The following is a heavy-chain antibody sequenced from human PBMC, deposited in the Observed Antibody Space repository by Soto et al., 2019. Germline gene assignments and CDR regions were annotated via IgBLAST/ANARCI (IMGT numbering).Heavy chain of an antibody. J-gene: IGHJ3*02. CDR3: ARDSDPIVVMVAATPDAFDI. D-gene: IGHD2-15*01. Sequence: GASVKVSCKASGYTFTSYGISWVRQAPGQGLEWMGWISAYNGNTNYAQKLQGRVTMTTDTSTSTAYMELRSLRSDDTAVYYCARDSDPIVVMVAATPDAFDIWGQGIMVTVSS. CDR2: ISAYNGNT. V-gene: IGHV1-18*01. CDR1: GYTFTSYG.